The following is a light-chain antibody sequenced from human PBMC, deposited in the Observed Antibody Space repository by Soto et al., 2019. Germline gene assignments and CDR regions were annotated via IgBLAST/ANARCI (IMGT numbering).Light chain of an antibody. CDR1: QNVLYSSNNKNY. V-gene: IGKV4-1*01. J-gene: IGKJ3*01. CDR2: WAS. Sequence: DMVMTQSPDSLAVSLGERATINCKSSQNVLYSSNNKNYLAWYQQKPGQSPKLLIYWASTRESGVPDRFSGSGSGTDFTLTISTLQAEDVAVYYYQQYYSSPPTFGPGTNVDIK. CDR3: QQYYSSPPT.